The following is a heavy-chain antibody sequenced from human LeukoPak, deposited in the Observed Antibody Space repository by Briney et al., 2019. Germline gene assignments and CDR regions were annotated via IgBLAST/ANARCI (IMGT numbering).Heavy chain of an antibody. CDR1: GGSINSYY. J-gene: IGHJ5*02. V-gene: IGHV4-59*01. CDR3: ARGHRAFDP. Sequence: PSETLSLTCTVSGGSINSYYWSWIRQPPGKGLEGIGYIYYSGSTNYNPSLKSRVTISVDTSKNQFSLKLSSVTAADTAVYYCARGHRAFDPWGQGTLVTVSS. D-gene: IGHD3-10*01. CDR2: IYYSGST.